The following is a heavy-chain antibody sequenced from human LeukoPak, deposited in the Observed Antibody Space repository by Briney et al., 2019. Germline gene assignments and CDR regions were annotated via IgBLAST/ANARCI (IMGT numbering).Heavy chain of an antibody. CDR2: IRSKAYGGTT. CDR1: GFTFGDYA. CDR3: ARPQYYYGSGPIGY. J-gene: IGHJ4*02. V-gene: IGHV3-49*04. D-gene: IGHD3-10*01. Sequence: PGGSLRLSCTASGFTFGDYAMSWVRQAPGKGLEWVGFIRSKAYGGTTEYAASVKGRFTISRDDSKSIAYLQMNSLKTEDTAVYYCARPQYYYGSGPIGYWGQGTLVTVSS.